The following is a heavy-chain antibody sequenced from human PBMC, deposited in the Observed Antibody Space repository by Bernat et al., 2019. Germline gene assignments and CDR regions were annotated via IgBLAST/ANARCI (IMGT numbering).Heavy chain of an antibody. CDR2: IYWDDDE. CDR1: GFSLTTFHVG. Sequence: QITLEESGPALVKLTQTLTLTCTFSGFSLTTFHVGVGWIRQSPGKALELLTVIYWDDDERYSPSLRNRVTITKDTSRNQVVLTMTLMDPEDTGTYYCARASLGELYFFGYWGRGTRVTVSS. D-gene: IGHD3-10*01. J-gene: IGHJ4*01. CDR3: ARASLGELYFFGY. V-gene: IGHV2-5*02.